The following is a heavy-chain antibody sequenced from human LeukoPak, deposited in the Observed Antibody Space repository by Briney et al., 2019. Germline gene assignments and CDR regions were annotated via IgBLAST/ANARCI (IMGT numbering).Heavy chain of an antibody. CDR2: ITWNGGSV. V-gene: IGHV3-9*01. J-gene: IGHJ4*02. Sequence: GGSLRLSCAASGFTFDDHAMHWVRQAPGKGLEWVSGITWNGGSVGYADSVKGRFTVSRDSGKNLLFLQLDSVTTEDTAFYFCAKGEILGVLTGWPSKWGLGTLVTVS. CDR1: GFTFDDHA. D-gene: IGHD3-9*01. CDR3: AKGEILGVLTGWPSK.